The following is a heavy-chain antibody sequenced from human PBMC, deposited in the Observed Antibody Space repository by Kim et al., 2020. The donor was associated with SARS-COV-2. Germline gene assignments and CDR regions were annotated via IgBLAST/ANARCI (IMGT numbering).Heavy chain of an antibody. Sequence: NYTPSLKSRVTMSVDTSKTQFSLKLSSVTAADTAAYYCARGNWNYYYMDVWGKGTTVTVSS. V-gene: IGHV4-4*07. CDR3: ARGNWNYYYMDV. J-gene: IGHJ6*03. D-gene: IGHD1-1*01.